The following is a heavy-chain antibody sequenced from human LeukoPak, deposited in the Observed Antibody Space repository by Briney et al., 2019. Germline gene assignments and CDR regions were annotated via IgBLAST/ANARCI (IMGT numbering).Heavy chain of an antibody. CDR3: ARDSYYDSSGYYSSEYFQH. Sequence: ASVKVSCKASGYTFTGYYMHWVRQAPGQGLEWMGWINPNSGGTNYAQKFQGRVTMTRDTSISTAYMELSRLRSDDTVVYYCARDSYYDSSGYYSSEYFQHWGQGTLVTVSS. V-gene: IGHV1-2*02. D-gene: IGHD3-22*01. CDR2: INPNSGGT. J-gene: IGHJ1*01. CDR1: GYTFTGYY.